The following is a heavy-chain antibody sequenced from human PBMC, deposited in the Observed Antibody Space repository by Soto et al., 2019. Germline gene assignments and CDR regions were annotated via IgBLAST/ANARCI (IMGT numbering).Heavy chain of an antibody. Sequence: GESLKISCKGSGYSFAGYWITWVRQKPGKGLEWMGRIDPSDSQTYYSPSFRGHVTISVTKSITTVFLQWSSLRASDTAMYYCARQIYDSGTGPNFQYYFDSWGQGTPVTVSS. CDR2: IDPSDSQT. J-gene: IGHJ4*02. D-gene: IGHD6-13*01. V-gene: IGHV5-10-1*01. CDR3: ARQIYDSGTGPNFQYYFDS. CDR1: GYSFAGYW.